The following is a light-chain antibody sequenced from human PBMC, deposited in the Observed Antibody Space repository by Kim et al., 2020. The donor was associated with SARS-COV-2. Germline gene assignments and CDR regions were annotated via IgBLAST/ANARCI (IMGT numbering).Light chain of an antibody. CDR3: QQFTIFST. V-gene: IGKV1-5*03. J-gene: IGKJ2*01. CDR1: QTITSS. Sequence: LSASVGDRVTITCRASQTITSSLAWFQQKPGKAPKLLIYKVSTLQGGVPTRFSGSGSGTEFTLTISSLQPDDFVTYYCQQFTIFSTFGQGTKLEI. CDR2: KVS.